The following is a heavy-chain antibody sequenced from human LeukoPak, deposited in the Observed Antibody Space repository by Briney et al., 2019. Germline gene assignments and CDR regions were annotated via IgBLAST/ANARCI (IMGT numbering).Heavy chain of an antibody. Sequence: GGSLRLSCAASGFTFSDYYMSWIRQAPGKGLEWVSYISSSGSTIYYADSVKGRFTISRDNAKNSLYPQMNSLRAEDTAVYYCARDKVQGWFDPWGQGTLVTVSS. CDR1: GFTFSDYY. CDR2: ISSSGSTI. J-gene: IGHJ5*02. D-gene: IGHD1-1*01. CDR3: ARDKVQGWFDP. V-gene: IGHV3-11*01.